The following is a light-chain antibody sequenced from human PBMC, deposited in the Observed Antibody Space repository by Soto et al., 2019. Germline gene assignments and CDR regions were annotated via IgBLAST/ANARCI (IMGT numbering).Light chain of an antibody. CDR1: QSVSSCC. Sequence: EIVLTQSPGTLSLSPGKRATLSCRASQSVSSCCLALYQQKPGQAPRLLINGASSRATGISDRFSASGSGTDFTLTISRLESEDFAVYYCQRYGSSTPVTFGGGTKVDIK. CDR3: QRYGSSTPVT. V-gene: IGKV3-20*01. J-gene: IGKJ4*01. CDR2: GAS.